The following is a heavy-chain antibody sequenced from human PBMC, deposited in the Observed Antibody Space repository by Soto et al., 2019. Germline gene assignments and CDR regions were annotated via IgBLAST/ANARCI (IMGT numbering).Heavy chain of an antibody. Sequence: SETLSLTCTVSGGSMSSYYWTWLRQSPGRGLEWIGYISYSGSTYYNPSLKSRVTISADTSKNQFSLRMNSMIAADTAVYYCARADPDASVGYWGQGTLVTSPQ. D-gene: IGHD2-15*01. V-gene: IGHV4-59*01. CDR2: ISYSGST. CDR1: GGSMSSYY. CDR3: ARADPDASVGY. J-gene: IGHJ4*02.